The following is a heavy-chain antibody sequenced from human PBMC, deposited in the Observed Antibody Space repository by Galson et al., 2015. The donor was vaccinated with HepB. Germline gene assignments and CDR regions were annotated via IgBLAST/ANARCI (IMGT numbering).Heavy chain of an antibody. CDR2: IIPIFGTA. V-gene: IGHV1-69*13. CDR1: GGTFSSYA. J-gene: IGHJ5*02. Sequence: SVKVSCKASGGTFSSYAISWVRQAPGQGLEWMGGIIPIFGTANYAQKFQGRVTITADESTSTAYMELSSLRSEDTAVYYCARDGWMDCSSTSCYSYWFDPWGQGTLVTVSS. D-gene: IGHD2-2*01. CDR3: ARDGWMDCSSTSCYSYWFDP.